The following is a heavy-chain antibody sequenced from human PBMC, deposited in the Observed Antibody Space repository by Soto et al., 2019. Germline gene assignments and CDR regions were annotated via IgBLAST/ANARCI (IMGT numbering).Heavy chain of an antibody. CDR1: GGSISSGGYY. CDR3: ARDGMGGSYYYYGMDV. J-gene: IGHJ6*02. Sequence: SETLSLTCTVSGGSISSGGYYWSWVRQHPGKGLEWIGYIYYSGSTYYNPSLKSRVTISVDTSKNQFSLKLSSVTAADTAVYYCARDGMGGSYYYYGMDVWGQGTTVTVSS. CDR2: IYYSGST. D-gene: IGHD1-1*01. V-gene: IGHV4-31*03.